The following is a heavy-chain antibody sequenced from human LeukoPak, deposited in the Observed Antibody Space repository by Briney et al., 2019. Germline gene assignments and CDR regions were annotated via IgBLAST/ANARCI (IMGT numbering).Heavy chain of an antibody. CDR3: ATDRSWELRANYYGMDV. D-gene: IGHD1-26*01. Sequence: GASVKVSCKVSGYTLTELSMHWVRQAPGKGLEWMGGFDPEDGETIYALKFQGRVTMTEDTSTDTAYMELSSLRSEDTAVYYCATDRSWELRANYYGMDVWGQGTTVTVSS. CDR1: GYTLTELS. J-gene: IGHJ6*02. V-gene: IGHV1-24*01. CDR2: FDPEDGET.